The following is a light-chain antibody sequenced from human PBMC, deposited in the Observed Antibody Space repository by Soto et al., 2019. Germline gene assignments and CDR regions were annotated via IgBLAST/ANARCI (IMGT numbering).Light chain of an antibody. J-gene: IGKJ1*01. CDR2: DAS. Sequence: DFQMTQAPSTLSASVGDRVTITCRASQNINNWVAWYQQKPGKAPKFLIYDASTLQRGVPSRFSGSGFGTELRLTISSLQPDEVGSYYCQQTRTFGQGTKVEIK. CDR1: QNINNW. CDR3: QQTRT. V-gene: IGKV1-5*01.